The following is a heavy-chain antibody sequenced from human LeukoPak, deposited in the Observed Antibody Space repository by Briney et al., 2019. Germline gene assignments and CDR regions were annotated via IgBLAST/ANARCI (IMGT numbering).Heavy chain of an antibody. CDR3: ARVPTLRFLFSMDV. J-gene: IGHJ6*04. V-gene: IGHV4-34*01. CDR2: INHSGST. Sequence: SETLSLTCAVYGGSFSGYYWSWIRQPPGKGLEWIEEINHSGSTNYNPSLKSRVTISVDTSKNQFSLKLSSVTAADTAVYYCARVPTLRFLFSMDVWGKGTTVTVSS. CDR1: GGSFSGYY. D-gene: IGHD3-3*01.